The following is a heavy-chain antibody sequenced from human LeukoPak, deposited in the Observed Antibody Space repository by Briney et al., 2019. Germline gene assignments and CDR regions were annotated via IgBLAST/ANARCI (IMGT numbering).Heavy chain of an antibody. CDR3: AKGYYDILTDYFHNWFNP. CDR2: IKQDGSEK. CDR1: GFTFSSYW. D-gene: IGHD3-9*01. J-gene: IGHJ5*02. V-gene: IGHV3-7*03. Sequence: GGSLRLSCAASGFTFSSYWMSWVRQAPGKGLEWVANIKQDGSEKYYVDSVKGRFTISRDNAKNSLYLQMNSLRADDTAVYYCAKGYYDILTDYFHNWFNPWGQGTLVIVSS.